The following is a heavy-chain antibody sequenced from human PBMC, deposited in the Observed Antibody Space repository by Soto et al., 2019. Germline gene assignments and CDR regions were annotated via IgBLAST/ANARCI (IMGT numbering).Heavy chain of an antibody. CDR3: ARVGRKRDSGSSRPFDY. CDR1: GFTFSDHY. J-gene: IGHJ4*02. V-gene: IGHV3-72*01. D-gene: IGHD1-26*01. Sequence: EVQLVESGGGLVQPGGSLRLSCAASGFTFSDHYMDWVRQAPGKGLEWVARIRNKANSYSTEYAASVRGRFIISRDDSTNSLYLQTNSLKTEDTAVYYCARVGRKRDSGSSRPFDYWGQGTLLTVSS. CDR2: IRNKANSYST.